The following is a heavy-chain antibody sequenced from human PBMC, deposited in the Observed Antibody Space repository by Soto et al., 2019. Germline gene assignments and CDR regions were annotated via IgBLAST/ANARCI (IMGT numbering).Heavy chain of an antibody. CDR2: IIPIFGTA. D-gene: IGHD3-3*01. CDR1: GGTFSSYA. J-gene: IGHJ4*02. CDR3: ASPGENYDFWSGYRFDY. V-gene: IGHV1-69*13. Sequence: GASVKVSCKAPGGTFSSYAISWVRQAPGQGLEWMGGIIPIFGTANYAQKFQGRVTITADESTSTAYMELSSLRSEDTAVYYCASPGENYDFWSGYRFDYWGQGTLVTVSS.